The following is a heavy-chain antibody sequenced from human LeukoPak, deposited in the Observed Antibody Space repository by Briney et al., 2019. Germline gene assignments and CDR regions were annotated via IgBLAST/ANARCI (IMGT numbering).Heavy chain of an antibody. Sequence: GGSLRLSCAASGFTFSSYSMNWVRQAPGKGLEWVSSISTSSSYIYYADSVKGRFTISRDNAKNSLYLQMNSLRAEDTAVYYCARDIRPYTSSLDYGMDVWGQGTTVTVSS. J-gene: IGHJ6*02. CDR1: GFTFSSYS. CDR3: ARDIRPYTSSLDYGMDV. D-gene: IGHD6-6*01. CDR2: ISTSSSYI. V-gene: IGHV3-21*01.